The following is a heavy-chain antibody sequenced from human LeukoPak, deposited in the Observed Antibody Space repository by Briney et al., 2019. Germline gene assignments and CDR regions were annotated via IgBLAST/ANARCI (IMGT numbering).Heavy chain of an antibody. D-gene: IGHD3-16*02. Sequence: ASVKVSCKASGYTFTSYGISWVRQAPGQGLEWMGWISAYNGNTNYAQKLQGRVTMTRDMSTSTVYMELSSLRSEDTAVYYCARDLTTYYDYVWGSYRTNWFDPWGQGTLVTVSS. CDR3: ARDLTTYYDYVWGSYRTNWFDP. CDR2: ISAYNGNT. CDR1: GYTFTSYG. J-gene: IGHJ5*02. V-gene: IGHV1-18*01.